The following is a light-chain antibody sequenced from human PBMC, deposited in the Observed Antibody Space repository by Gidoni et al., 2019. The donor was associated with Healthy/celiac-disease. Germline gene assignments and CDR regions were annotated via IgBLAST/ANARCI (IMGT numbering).Light chain of an antibody. CDR1: QSISSY. V-gene: IGKV1-39*01. J-gene: IGKJ4*02. Sequence: DIQMTQSPSSLSASVGDRVTITCRASQSISSYLNWYQPKPGTAPKLLIYAASSLQSGVPSRFSGSGSGTDFTLTISSLQPEDFATYYCQQSYSTPLTFGGGTKVEIK. CDR2: AAS. CDR3: QQSYSTPLT.